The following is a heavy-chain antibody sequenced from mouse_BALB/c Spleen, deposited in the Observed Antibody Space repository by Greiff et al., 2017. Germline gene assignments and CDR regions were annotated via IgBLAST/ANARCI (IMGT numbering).Heavy chain of an antibody. J-gene: IGHJ4*01. D-gene: IGHD1-1*01. CDR2: ISDGGSYT. CDR1: GFTFSDYY. Sequence: EVQRVESGGGLVKPGGSLKLSCAASGFTFSDYYMYWVRQTPEKRLEWVATISDGGSYTYYPDSVKGRFTISRDNAKNNLYLQMSSLKSEDTAMYYCARGYYGSSYMDYWGQGTSVTVAS. CDR3: ARGYYGSSYMDY. V-gene: IGHV5-4*02.